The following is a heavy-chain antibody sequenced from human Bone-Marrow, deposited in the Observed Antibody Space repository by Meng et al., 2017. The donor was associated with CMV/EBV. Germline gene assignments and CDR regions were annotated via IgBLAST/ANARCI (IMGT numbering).Heavy chain of an antibody. CDR2: ISSSSSYI. CDR1: GFTFSSYI. CDR3: ARDYCSSTSCYSYYYGMDV. Sequence: GESLKISCAASGFTFSSYIMNWVRQAPGKGLEWVSSISSSSSYIYYADSVKGRFTISRDNAKNSLYLQMNSLRAEDTAVYYCARDYCSSTSCYSYYYGMDVWGQGTTVTVSS. J-gene: IGHJ6*02. D-gene: IGHD2-2*02. V-gene: IGHV3-21*01.